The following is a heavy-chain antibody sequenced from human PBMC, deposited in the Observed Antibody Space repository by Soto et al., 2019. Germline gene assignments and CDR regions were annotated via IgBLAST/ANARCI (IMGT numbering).Heavy chain of an antibody. V-gene: IGHV4-34*01. CDR2: IYHNGLT. CDR1: GGSFNANY. CDR3: ASARWDY. J-gene: IGHJ4*02. Sequence: SETLSLTCAVSGGSFNANYWSWIRQPPGKGLEWIGEIYHNGLTNYNPSLKSRVTISVDTSKNQLSLNLNSVTAADTAVYFCASARWDYWAQGTLVTVSS.